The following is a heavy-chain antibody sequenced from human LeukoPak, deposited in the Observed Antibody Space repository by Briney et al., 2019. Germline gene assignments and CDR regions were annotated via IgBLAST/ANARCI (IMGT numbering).Heavy chain of an antibody. CDR3: ARARYCTSTSCYIDY. J-gene: IGHJ4*02. Sequence: GGSLRLSCAASGFTFSSYAMSWVRQAPGKGLEWVSSISGCGSSTYYADSVKGRFSISRDNSKNTLYLQMNSLRAEDTALYYCARARYCTSTSCYIDYWGQGTLVTVSS. V-gene: IGHV3-23*01. D-gene: IGHD2-2*02. CDR1: GFTFSSYA. CDR2: ISGCGSST.